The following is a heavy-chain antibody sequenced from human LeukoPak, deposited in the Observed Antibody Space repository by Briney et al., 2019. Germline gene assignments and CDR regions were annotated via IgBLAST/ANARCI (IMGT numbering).Heavy chain of an antibody. CDR2: ISGYNGNT. CDR3: ARDLRYSSGWSASGMDV. J-gene: IGHJ6*03. CDR1: GYTFTSYG. V-gene: IGHV1-18*01. D-gene: IGHD6-19*01. Sequence: ASVKVSCKASGYTFTSYGISWVRQAPGQGLEWMGWISGYNGNTNYAQKLQGRVAMTTDTSTSTAYMDLRSLRSDDTAVYCARDLRYSSGWSASGMDVWGKGTTVTISS.